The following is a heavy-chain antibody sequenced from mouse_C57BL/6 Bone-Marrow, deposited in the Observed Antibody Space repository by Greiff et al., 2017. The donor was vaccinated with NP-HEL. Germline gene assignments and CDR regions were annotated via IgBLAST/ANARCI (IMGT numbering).Heavy chain of an antibody. CDR1: GFTFSSYG. J-gene: IGHJ2*01. V-gene: IGHV5-6*01. CDR3: ASLYYDYPYFDY. CDR2: ISSGGSYT. D-gene: IGHD2-4*01. Sequence: EVQGVESGGDLVKPGGSLKLSCAASGFTFSSYGMSWVRQTPDKRLEWVATISSGGSYTYYPDSVKGRFTISRDNAKNTLYLQMSSLKSEDTAMYYCASLYYDYPYFDYWGQGTTLTVSS.